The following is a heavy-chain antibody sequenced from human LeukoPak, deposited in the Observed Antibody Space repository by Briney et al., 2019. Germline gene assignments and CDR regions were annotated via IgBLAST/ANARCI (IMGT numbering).Heavy chain of an antibody. CDR2: IYYSGST. CDR3: ARLSTLKYYFDY. CDR1: GGSMSSYY. D-gene: IGHD2/OR15-2a*01. Sequence: SETLSLTCNVSGGSMSSYYWSWIRQPPGKGLEWIGYIYYSGSTNYNPSLESRVTISVDTSKNQFSLKLSSATAADTAVYYCARLSTLKYYFDYWGQGTLVTVSS. V-gene: IGHV4-59*08. J-gene: IGHJ4*02.